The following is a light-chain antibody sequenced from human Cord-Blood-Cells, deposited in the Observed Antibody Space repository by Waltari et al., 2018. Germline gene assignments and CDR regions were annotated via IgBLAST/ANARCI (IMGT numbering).Light chain of an antibody. Sequence: DIVMTQSPASLAVSVGERATINCMSRQCVLYSSNNKNYLAWYQQKPGQPPKLLIYWASTRESGVPDRFSGSGSRTDFTLTNSSLQAEDVAVYYCQQYYSTPYTFGQGTKLEIK. CDR1: QCVLYSSNNKNY. CDR2: WAS. CDR3: QQYYSTPYT. V-gene: IGKV4-1*01. J-gene: IGKJ2*01.